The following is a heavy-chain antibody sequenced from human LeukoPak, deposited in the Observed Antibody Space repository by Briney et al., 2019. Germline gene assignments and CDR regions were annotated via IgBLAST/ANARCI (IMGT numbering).Heavy chain of an antibody. D-gene: IGHD2-2*01. CDR2: ISAYNCNM. CDR1: GYTLTSYG. CDR3: ARDVPAAALSASFLSFDAVSYYYYGMDV. Sequence: AAVKVSCQASGYTLTSYGICWVRLAAAPRLAWIGLISAYNCNMKHAPKLQGRVTMTTDTSTSTAYMELRSLRSDDTAVYYCARDVPAAALSASFLSFDAVSYYYYGMDVWGQGTTVTVSS. V-gene: IGHV1-18*01. J-gene: IGHJ6*02.